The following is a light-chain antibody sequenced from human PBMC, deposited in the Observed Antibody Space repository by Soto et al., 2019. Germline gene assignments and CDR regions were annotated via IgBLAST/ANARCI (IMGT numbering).Light chain of an antibody. CDR3: SSFTSDTTYV. J-gene: IGLJ1*01. V-gene: IGLV2-18*02. CDR1: SSDVGSYNR. CDR2: EVS. Sequence: QSALTQPPSVSGSPGQSVAVSCTGTSSDVGSYNRVSWYQQPPGTAPKLMIYEVSNRPSGVPDRVSGSKSGNTASLTISGLQAEDEAEYYCSSFTSDTTYVFGTGTKLTVL.